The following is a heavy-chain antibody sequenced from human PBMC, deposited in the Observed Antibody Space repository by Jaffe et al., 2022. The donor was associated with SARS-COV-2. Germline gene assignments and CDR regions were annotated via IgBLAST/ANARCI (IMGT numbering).Heavy chain of an antibody. CDR3: ARDFYSSGSRWDDCFDP. D-gene: IGHD2-15*01. Sequence: QVQLVQSGAEVKKPGASVKVSCKASGYIFTRYGISWVRQAPGQGPEWMGWISAYDGNTNYAQKFQGRVTMTTDTSTSTAYMELRSLRSDDTAVYYCARDFYSSGSRWDDCFDPWGQGTLVTVSS. CDR1: GYIFTRYG. CDR2: ISAYDGNT. V-gene: IGHV1-18*01. J-gene: IGHJ5*02.